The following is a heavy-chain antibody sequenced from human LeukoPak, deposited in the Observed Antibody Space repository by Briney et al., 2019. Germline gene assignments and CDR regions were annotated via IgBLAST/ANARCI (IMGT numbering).Heavy chain of an antibody. Sequence: PSETLSLTCTVSGGSISSYYWSWIRQPPGMGLEWIGYIYDSGITNYNPSLKSRVTISTDTSENQLSLKLGSVTAADTAVYYCAREYYYDSSGYYPPHAFDIWGQGTMVTVSS. V-gene: IGHV4-59*12. J-gene: IGHJ3*02. D-gene: IGHD3-22*01. CDR3: AREYYYDSSGYYPPHAFDI. CDR1: GGSISSYY. CDR2: IYDSGIT.